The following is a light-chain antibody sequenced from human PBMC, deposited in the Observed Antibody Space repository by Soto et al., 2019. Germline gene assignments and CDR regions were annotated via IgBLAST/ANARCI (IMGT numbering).Light chain of an antibody. CDR2: NSS. CDR3: QQYRKWWS. CDR1: QSVDNS. Sequence: EIVMTQSPPTLPVSPGERASLSCRASQSVDNSVAWYQQKPGQGPTLLIFNSSARASGVPTRFSGSGSGSDFFLTISSLQSEDSALYVCQQYRKWWSFGQGTKVQI. J-gene: IGKJ1*01. V-gene: IGKV3-15*01.